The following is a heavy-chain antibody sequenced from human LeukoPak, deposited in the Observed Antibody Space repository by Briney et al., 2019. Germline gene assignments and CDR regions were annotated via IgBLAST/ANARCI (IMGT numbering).Heavy chain of an antibody. D-gene: IGHD3-22*01. V-gene: IGHV1-69*05. Sequence: GASVKVSCKASGGTFSSYAISWVRQAPGQGLEWMGGIIPIFGTANYAQKFQGRVTITRDTSASTAYMELSSLRSEDTAVYYCASLPPYDSSGYYYNYWGQGTLVTVSS. CDR2: IIPIFGTA. CDR1: GGTFSSYA. J-gene: IGHJ4*02. CDR3: ASLPPYDSSGYYYNY.